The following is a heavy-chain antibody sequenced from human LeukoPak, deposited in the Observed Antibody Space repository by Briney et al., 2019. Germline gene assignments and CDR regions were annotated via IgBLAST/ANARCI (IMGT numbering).Heavy chain of an antibody. D-gene: IGHD1-1*01. Sequence: SETLSLTCTVSGGSITSGNYYWSWIRQPAGKGLEWIGRIHTSGNTNYNPSLKSRVTISVDTSKNQFFLHLSSVTAADTAVYYCARLSTGSLHYFDCWGQGTLVSVSS. V-gene: IGHV4-61*02. CDR1: GGSITSGNYY. J-gene: IGHJ4*02. CDR2: IHTSGNT. CDR3: ARLSTGSLHYFDC.